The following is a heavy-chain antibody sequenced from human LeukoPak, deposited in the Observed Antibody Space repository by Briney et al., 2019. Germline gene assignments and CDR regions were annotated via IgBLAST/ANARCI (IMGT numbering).Heavy chain of an antibody. CDR2: IIPIFGTA. J-gene: IGHJ4*02. D-gene: IGHD3-22*01. CDR1: GGTLSSYA. V-gene: IGHV1-69*13. Sequence: ASVKVSCKASGGTLSSYAISWVRQAPGQGLEWMGGIIPIFGTANYAQKFQGRVTITADESTSTAYMELSSLRSEDTAVYYCATLPDSSGYLQLKGHTDYWGQGTLVTVSS. CDR3: ATLPDSSGYLQLKGHTDY.